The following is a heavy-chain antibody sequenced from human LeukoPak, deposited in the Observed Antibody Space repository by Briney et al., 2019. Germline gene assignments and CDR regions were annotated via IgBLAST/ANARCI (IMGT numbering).Heavy chain of an antibody. V-gene: IGHV1-8*01. CDR3: ARGGDIVVVPAAMSGGYYFDY. D-gene: IGHD2-2*01. Sequence: GASVKVSCKASGYTFTSYDINWVRQATGQGLEWMGWMNPNSGNTGYAQKFQGRVTMTRNTSISTAYMEVSSLRSEDTAVYYCARGGDIVVVPAAMSGGYYFDYWGQGTLVTVSS. CDR1: GYTFTSYD. J-gene: IGHJ4*02. CDR2: MNPNSGNT.